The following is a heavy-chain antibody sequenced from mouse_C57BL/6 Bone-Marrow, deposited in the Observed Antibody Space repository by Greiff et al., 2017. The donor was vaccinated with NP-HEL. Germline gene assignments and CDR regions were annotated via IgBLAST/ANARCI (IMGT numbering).Heavy chain of an antibody. Sequence: VQLQQPGAELVKPGASVKLSCKASGYTFTSYWMQWVKQRPGQGLEWIGEIDPSDSYTNYNQKFKGKAILTVDTSSRTAYMQLSSLTSEDSAVYYCARGGPYYWGQGTTLTVSS. CDR1: GYTFTSYW. CDR3: ARGGPYY. V-gene: IGHV1-50*01. J-gene: IGHJ2*01. D-gene: IGHD3-3*01. CDR2: IDPSDSYT.